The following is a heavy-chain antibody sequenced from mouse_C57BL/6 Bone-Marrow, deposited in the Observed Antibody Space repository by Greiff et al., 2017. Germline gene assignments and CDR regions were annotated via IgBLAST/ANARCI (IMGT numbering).Heavy chain of an antibody. D-gene: IGHD3-2*02. J-gene: IGHJ3*01. CDR1: GYTFTSYW. V-gene: IGHV1-64*01. CDR2: IHPNSGST. CDR3: ARSGFSSSAY. Sequence: QVQLQQPGAELVKPGASVKLSCKASGYTFTSYWMHWVKQRPGQGLEWIGMIHPNSGSTNYNEKFKSKATLTVDKSSSTAYLQLSSLTSEDSAVYYCARSGFSSSAYWGQGTLVTVSA.